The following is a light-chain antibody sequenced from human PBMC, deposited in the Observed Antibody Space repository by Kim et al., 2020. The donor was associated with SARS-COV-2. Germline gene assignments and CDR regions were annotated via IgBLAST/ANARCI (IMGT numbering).Light chain of an antibody. V-gene: IGKV1-33*01. CDR2: DAS. J-gene: IGKJ4*01. CDR1: QDIKNY. CDR3: QQYNDLPLT. Sequence: DIQMTQSPSSLSASVGDRVTITCRASQDIKNYLNWFQQKPGKAPKPLIYDASTLETGVPPRFSGSGSGTDFTFTISSLQPEDFATYFCQQYNDLPLTFGGGTKVDIK.